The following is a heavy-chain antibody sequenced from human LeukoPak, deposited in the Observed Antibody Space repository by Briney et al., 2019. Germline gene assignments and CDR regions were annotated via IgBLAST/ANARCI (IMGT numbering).Heavy chain of an antibody. CDR2: IYHSGST. D-gene: IGHD3-10*01. Sequence: SGTLSVTCVVSLGSISSSNWWSWVRQPPGKGLEWIGEIYHSGSTNYNPSLKSRVTISVDKSKNQFSLKLSSVTAADTAVYYCVRSYRMAFFDDWGQGTLVTVSS. J-gene: IGHJ4*02. V-gene: IGHV4-4*02. CDR1: LGSISSSNW. CDR3: VRSYRMAFFDD.